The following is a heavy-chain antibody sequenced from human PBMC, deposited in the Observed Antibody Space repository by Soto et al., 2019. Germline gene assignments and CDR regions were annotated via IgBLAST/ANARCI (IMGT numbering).Heavy chain of an antibody. CDR1: AFTFSSYG. J-gene: IGHJ6*02. V-gene: IGHV3-30*18. Sequence: QVQLVESGGGVVQPGRSLRLSCAASAFTFSSYGMHWFRQAPGKGLEWVALISYDGGNKYYTESVRGRFTISRDNAKNTLYLQMNSLRAEDTAVYFCAKETTLYSSSWYLSGMDVWGQGTTVIVSS. CDR2: ISYDGGNK. D-gene: IGHD6-13*01. CDR3: AKETTLYSSSWYLSGMDV.